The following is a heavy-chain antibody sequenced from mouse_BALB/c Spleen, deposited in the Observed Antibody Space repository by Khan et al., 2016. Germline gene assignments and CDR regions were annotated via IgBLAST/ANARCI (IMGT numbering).Heavy chain of an antibody. D-gene: IGHD2-14*01. CDR3: ARGTPFAY. V-gene: IGHV1-80*01. CDR1: DYAFSRYW. CDR2: IYPGDGDT. J-gene: IGHJ3*01. Sequence: QVRLQLSGAELVRPGSSVKISCKASDYAFSRYWMNWVKQRPGQGLEWIGQIYPGDGDTNYNGKFKGKATLTADKFSSTAYMQLSSLTSEDSAVYFCARGTPFAYWGQGTLVTVSA.